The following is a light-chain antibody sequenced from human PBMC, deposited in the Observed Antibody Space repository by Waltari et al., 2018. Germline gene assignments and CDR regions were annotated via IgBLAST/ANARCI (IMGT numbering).Light chain of an antibody. CDR1: SSDVGRYNY. CDR2: DVT. CDR3: ISYSRSSTGQVA. V-gene: IGLV2-14*03. J-gene: IGLJ2*01. Sequence: QSALTQPASVSGSPGQSITISCTGTSSDVGRYNYVSWYQQLPGKAPRLISYDVTNRPSGVSKRFSGSKSGNTASLTISGLQAGDEADYHCISYSRSSTGQVALGGGTKLTV.